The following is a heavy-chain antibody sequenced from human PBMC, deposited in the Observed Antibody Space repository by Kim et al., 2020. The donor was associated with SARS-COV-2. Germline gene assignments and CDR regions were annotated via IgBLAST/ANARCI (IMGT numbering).Heavy chain of an antibody. Sequence: QKLQGRVTMTTDTSTSTAYMELRSLRSDDTAVYYCARDLRDSSGWYLGYWGQGTLVTVSS. CDR3: ARDLRDSSGWYLGY. V-gene: IGHV1-18*01. D-gene: IGHD6-19*01. J-gene: IGHJ4*02.